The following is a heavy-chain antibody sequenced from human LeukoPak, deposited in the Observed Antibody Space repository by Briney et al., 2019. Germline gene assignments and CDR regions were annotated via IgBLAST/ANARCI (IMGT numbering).Heavy chain of an antibody. CDR2: IYYSGST. CDR1: GGSISSGDYY. Sequence: SETLSLTCTVSGGSISSGDYYWSWIRQPPGKGLEWIGYIYYSGSTYYNPSLKSRVTISVDTSKNQFSLKLSSVTAADTAVYYCARAPFVGAGFDPWGQGTLVTVSS. J-gene: IGHJ5*02. V-gene: IGHV4-30-4*01. D-gene: IGHD1-26*01. CDR3: ARAPFVGAGFDP.